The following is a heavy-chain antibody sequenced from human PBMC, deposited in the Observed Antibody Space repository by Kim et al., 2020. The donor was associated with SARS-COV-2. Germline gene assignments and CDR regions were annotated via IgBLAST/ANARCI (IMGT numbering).Heavy chain of an antibody. Sequence: SETLSLTCAVSGGSVSSYSYRWICHPPGTGLELVWIIYNSGSTNYNQNSSLNSPITISTATNKNQFSLNPSSVTAAATAVYYCARCLAVAGRHWYFDIWGGGTLVTVSA. J-gene: IGHJ2*01. CDR2: IYNSGST. CDR1: GGSVSSYS. CDR3: ARCLAVAGRHWYFDI. V-gene: IGHV4-59*02. D-gene: IGHD6-19*01.